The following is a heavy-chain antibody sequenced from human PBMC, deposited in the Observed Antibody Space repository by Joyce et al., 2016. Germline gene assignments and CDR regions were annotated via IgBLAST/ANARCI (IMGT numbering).Heavy chain of an antibody. J-gene: IGHJ4*02. CDR3: ARDLTGSGWYHFDH. V-gene: IGHV1-46*01. D-gene: IGHD6-19*01. CDR1: GYTFTGFY. CDR2: INTMSGGT. Sequence: VHLVQSGAEVKEPGASVKVSCKASGYTFTGFYVHWVRQAPGQGLEWMGSINTMSGGTTYAQKFQGRVTLTRDTAANTHYMELTSLTSDDTAVFYCARDLTGSGWYHFDHWGQGTLVTVSS.